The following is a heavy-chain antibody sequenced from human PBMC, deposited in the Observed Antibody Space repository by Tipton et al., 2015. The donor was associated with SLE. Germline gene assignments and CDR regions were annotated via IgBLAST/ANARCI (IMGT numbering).Heavy chain of an antibody. CDR3: ARGDCSSTSCLDY. CDR2: IYYSGST. D-gene: IGHD2-2*01. J-gene: IGHJ4*02. V-gene: IGHV4-34*01. Sequence: GLVKPSETLSLTCAVYGGSFSGYYWSWIRQPPGKGLEWIGSIYYSGSTYYNPSLKSRVTISVDTSKNQFSLKLSSVTAADTAVYYCARGDCSSTSCLDYWGQGTLVTVSS. CDR1: GGSFSGYY.